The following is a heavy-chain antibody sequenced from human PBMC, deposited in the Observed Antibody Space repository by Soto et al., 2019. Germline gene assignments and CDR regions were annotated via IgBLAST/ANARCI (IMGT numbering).Heavy chain of an antibody. CDR2: IWYDGSNK. V-gene: IGHV3-33*01. D-gene: IGHD3-22*01. CDR1: GFTFSSYG. CDR3: ARDTYYYDSSGYYYFDY. Sequence: QVQLVESGGGVVQPGRSLRLSCAASGFTFSSYGMHWVRQAPGKGLEWVAVIWYDGSNKYYADSVKGRFTISRDNSKNTLYLQMNSLRAEDTAVYYCARDTYYYDSSGYYYFDYWGQGTLVTVSS. J-gene: IGHJ4*02.